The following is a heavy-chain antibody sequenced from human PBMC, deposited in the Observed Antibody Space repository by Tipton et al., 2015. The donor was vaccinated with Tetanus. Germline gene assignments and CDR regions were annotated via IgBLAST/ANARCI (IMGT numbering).Heavy chain of an antibody. J-gene: IGHJ5*02. Sequence: TLSLTCTVSGGSISSYNYYWGWIRQPPGKGLEWIGSIYYSGNTYYNPSLKSRVTMTVDTSKNQFSLSLTSVTAADTAMYYCASLIEPYSSGWRNWFDAWGQGSLVTVSS. CDR3: ASLIEPYSSGWRNWFDA. V-gene: IGHV4-39*01. D-gene: IGHD6-19*01. CDR1: GGSISSYNYY. CDR2: IYYSGNT.